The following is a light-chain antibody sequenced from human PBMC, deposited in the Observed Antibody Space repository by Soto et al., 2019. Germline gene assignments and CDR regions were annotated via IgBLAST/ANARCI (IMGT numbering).Light chain of an antibody. Sequence: DIQMTQSPSSLSASVGDRVTITCRASQSITTYLNWYQQKPGKAPELLIYATSSLQSGVPSRFSVSGSGPDFTLTISSLQPEDFATYYCQQSYSTPRTFGGGTKVDIK. CDR3: QQSYSTPRT. J-gene: IGKJ4*01. CDR1: QSITTY. CDR2: ATS. V-gene: IGKV1-39*01.